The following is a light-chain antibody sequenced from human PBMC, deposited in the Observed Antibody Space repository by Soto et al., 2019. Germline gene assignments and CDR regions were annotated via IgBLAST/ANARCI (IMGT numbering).Light chain of an antibody. J-gene: IGLJ3*02. CDR3: SSYAGSIYWV. CDR1: SSDVGGYNY. CDR2: DVI. V-gene: IGLV2-8*01. Sequence: QSALTQPPSASGSPGQSVTISCTGTSSDVGGYNYVSWYQQHPGKAPKLMIYDVIKRPSGVPDRFPGSKSGNTASLTVSGLQAEDEADYCCSSYAGSIYWVFGGGTKLTVL.